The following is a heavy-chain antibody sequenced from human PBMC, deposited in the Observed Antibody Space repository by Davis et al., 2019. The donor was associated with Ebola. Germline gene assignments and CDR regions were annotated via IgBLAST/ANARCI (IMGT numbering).Heavy chain of an antibody. V-gene: IGHV3-33*01. J-gene: IGHJ3*01. D-gene: IGHD1-14*01. Sequence: GESLKISCAVSGLSFETYAMTWVRQAPGKGLEWLAVIWYDGSLQFSVDSMKGRFTISRDNSRNTLFLQMNSLRVEDTAVYYCARDPAIGKPLSTFDVWGQGTTVTVAS. CDR2: IWYDGSLQ. CDR1: GLSFETYA. CDR3: ARDPAIGKPLSTFDV.